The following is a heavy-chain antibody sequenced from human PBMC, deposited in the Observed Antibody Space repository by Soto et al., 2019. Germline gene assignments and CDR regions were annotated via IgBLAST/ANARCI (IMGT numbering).Heavy chain of an antibody. CDR3: ARGLKYYYGMDV. CDR2: MNPNSGNT. J-gene: IGHJ6*02. Sequence: GASVKVSCKASGYTFTSYYINWVRQATGQGLEWMGWMNPNSGNTGYAQKFQGRVTMTRNTSISTAYMELSSLRSEDTAVYYCARGLKYYYGMDVWGQGTTVTVSS. V-gene: IGHV1-8*01. CDR1: GYTFTSYY.